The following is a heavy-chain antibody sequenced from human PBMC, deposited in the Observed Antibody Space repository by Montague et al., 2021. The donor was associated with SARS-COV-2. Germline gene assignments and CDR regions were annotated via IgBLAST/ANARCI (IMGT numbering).Heavy chain of an antibody. CDR2: IYANGNF. CDR1: GDSITPYGDSIGGYF. D-gene: IGHD2/OR15-2a*01. Sequence: SETLSLTCSVSGDSITPYGDSIGGYFWSWIRPPAGKGLEWIGRIYANGNFDYNPSLNSRVSMSMDTSKQEFSMRLISVTAADTAVYYCARGAYYFDPGRENPGAFDPWGQGILVTVSS. CDR3: ARGAYYFDPGRENPGAFDP. J-gene: IGHJ5*02. V-gene: IGHV4-4*07.